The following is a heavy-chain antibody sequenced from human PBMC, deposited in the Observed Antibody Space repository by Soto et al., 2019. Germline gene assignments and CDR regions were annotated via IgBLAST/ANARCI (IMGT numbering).Heavy chain of an antibody. Sequence: QVQLQESGPGLVEPSGTLSLTCAVSSGSISSTDWWTWVRQPPGKGLEWIGEISHSGSANYIPSLKSRVTISADKSKNQFSLKLSSVTAADTAVYYCARSLSAADYSRYYYYMDVWGKGTTVTVSS. V-gene: IGHV4-4*02. CDR3: ARSLSAADYSRYYYYMDV. CDR2: ISHSGSA. D-gene: IGHD4-4*01. J-gene: IGHJ6*03. CDR1: SGSISSTDW.